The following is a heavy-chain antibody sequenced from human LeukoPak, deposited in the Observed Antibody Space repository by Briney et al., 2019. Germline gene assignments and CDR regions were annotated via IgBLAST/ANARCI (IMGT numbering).Heavy chain of an antibody. Sequence: ASVTVSCKASGYTFTDYYMHWVRQAPGQGLEWMGWINPNSCYTNYAQQFQGRVTMTRDTSISTAYMELSRLRSDDTAVYYCARVSHIVGATKGSFDYWGQGTLVTVSS. D-gene: IGHD1-26*01. CDR3: ARVSHIVGATKGSFDY. CDR2: INPNSCYT. V-gene: IGHV1-2*02. CDR1: GYTFTDYY. J-gene: IGHJ4*02.